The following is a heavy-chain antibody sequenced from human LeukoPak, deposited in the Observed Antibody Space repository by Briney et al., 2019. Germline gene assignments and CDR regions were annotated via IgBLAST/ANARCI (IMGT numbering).Heavy chain of an antibody. J-gene: IGHJ4*02. CDR2: ISGSGGST. Sequence: GGSLRLSCAASGFTFSSYAMSWVRQAPGKGLEWVSAISGSGGSTYYADSVKGRFTISRDNSKNTLYLQMNSLRAEDTAVYYCAKFISSGSYLPLGYWGQGTLVTVSS. D-gene: IGHD1-26*01. CDR1: GFTFSSYA. CDR3: AKFISSGSYLPLGY. V-gene: IGHV3-23*01.